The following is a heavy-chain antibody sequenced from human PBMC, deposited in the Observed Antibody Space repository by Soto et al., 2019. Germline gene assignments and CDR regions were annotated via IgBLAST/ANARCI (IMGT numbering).Heavy chain of an antibody. CDR2: INHSGST. CDR3: ARGRYSSSSRVWFDP. Sequence: RSLSCAVYGGSFSGYYRSWIRQPPGKGLEWIGEINHSGSTNYNPSLKSRVTISVDTSKNQFSLKLSSVTAADTAVYYCARGRYSSSSRVWFDPWGQGTLVTVSS. J-gene: IGHJ5*02. V-gene: IGHV4-34*01. D-gene: IGHD6-6*01. CDR1: GGSFSGYY.